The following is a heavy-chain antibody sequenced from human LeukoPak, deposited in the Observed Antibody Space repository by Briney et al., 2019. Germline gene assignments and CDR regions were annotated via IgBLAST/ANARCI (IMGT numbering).Heavy chain of an antibody. J-gene: IGHJ3*02. Sequence: GGSLRLACAASGFTFSSYTMSWVSQAPGKGLEWVSSISGSGVSTYYADYVKGRFTLSRDNSKNALYLQINSLRAEDTAVYYCAKQWRGTGDAFDIWGQGTMVTVSS. V-gene: IGHV3-23*01. D-gene: IGHD3/OR15-3a*01. CDR1: GFTFSSYT. CDR2: ISGSGVST. CDR3: AKQWRGTGDAFDI.